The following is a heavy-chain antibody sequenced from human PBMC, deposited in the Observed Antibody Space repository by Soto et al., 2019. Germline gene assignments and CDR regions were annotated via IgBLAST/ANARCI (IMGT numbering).Heavy chain of an antibody. CDR2: IWYDGSNK. D-gene: IGHD3-10*01. J-gene: IGHJ5*02. CDR3: ARDRYYYGSGSSNWFDP. V-gene: IGHV3-33*01. CDR1: GFTFSSYG. Sequence: QVQLVEYGGGVVQPGRSLRLSCAASGFTFSSYGMHWVRQAPGKGLEWVAVIWYDGSNKYYADSVKGRFTISRDNSKNTLYLQMNSLRAEDTAVYYCARDRYYYGSGSSNWFDPWGHGTLVTVSS.